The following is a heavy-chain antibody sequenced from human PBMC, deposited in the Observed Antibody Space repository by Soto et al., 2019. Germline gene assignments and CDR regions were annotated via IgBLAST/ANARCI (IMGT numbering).Heavy chain of an antibody. CDR2: IDSDGSST. J-gene: IGHJ5*02. D-gene: IGHD3-16*01. Sequence: GGSLRLSCASSGFTFTNYWMRLVRQAPGKGLVWVSRIDSDGSSTVYVDSVKGRFTISRDNAKNTLYLQMNSLRAEDTALYYCTRSITGYSYADTWGQGTLLTVSS. V-gene: IGHV3-74*01. CDR3: TRSITGYSYADT. CDR1: GFTFTNYW.